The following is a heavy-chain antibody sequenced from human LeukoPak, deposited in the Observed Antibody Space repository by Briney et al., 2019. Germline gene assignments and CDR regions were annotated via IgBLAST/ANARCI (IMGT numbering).Heavy chain of an antibody. V-gene: IGHV4-30-4*01. J-gene: IGHJ5*02. Sequence: SETLSLTCTVSGGSISSGDYYWSWIRQPPGKGLEWIAYMYYSGSTYYNPSLKSRVTMSADTSKNQLSLKLSSVTAADTAVYYCARPYYSDSRIDPWGQGILVTVSS. CDR3: ARPYYSDSRIDP. CDR2: MYYSGST. CDR1: GGSISSGDYY. D-gene: IGHD3-22*01.